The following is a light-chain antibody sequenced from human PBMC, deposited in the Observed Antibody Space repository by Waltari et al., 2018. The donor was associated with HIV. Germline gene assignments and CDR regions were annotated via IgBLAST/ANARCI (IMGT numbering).Light chain of an antibody. CDR2: DAS. CDR1: QAISTF. Sequence: EIVLPQSPATLSLSPGGRATLPCRASQAISTFLAWDQQKPGQAPRLLMYDASTRATGIPARFTGSGSGTDFTLTISSLEPEDFAIYYCQQRSNWPPGVTFGQGTKLDIK. CDR3: QQRSNWPPGVT. J-gene: IGKJ2*01. V-gene: IGKV3-11*01.